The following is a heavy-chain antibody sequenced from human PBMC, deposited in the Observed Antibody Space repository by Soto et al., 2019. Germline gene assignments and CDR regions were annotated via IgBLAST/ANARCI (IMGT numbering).Heavy chain of an antibody. CDR2: IYYSGST. J-gene: IGHJ5*02. Sequence: QVQLQESGPGLVKPSQTLSLTCTVSGGSISSGDYYWTWIRQPPGKGLEWIGYIYYSGSTYYNPSLKSRVTIAVDTSKNQFSLKLSSVTAGDTAVYYCARVGHINWFDPWGQGTLVTVSS. D-gene: IGHD2-21*01. CDR3: ARVGHINWFDP. V-gene: IGHV4-30-4*01. CDR1: GGSISSGDYY.